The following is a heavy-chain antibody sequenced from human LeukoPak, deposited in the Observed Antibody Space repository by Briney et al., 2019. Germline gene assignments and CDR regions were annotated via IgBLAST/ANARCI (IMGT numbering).Heavy chain of an antibody. Sequence: GGSLRLSCAASGFTFSSYATHWVRQAPGKGLEWVAVISYDGSNKYYADSVKGRFTISRDNSKNTLYLQMNSLRAEDTAVYYCARGSTGTRYYYYGMAVWGQGTTVTVSS. CDR1: GFTFSSYA. D-gene: IGHD1-1*01. J-gene: IGHJ6*02. CDR3: ARGSTGTRYYYYGMAV. V-gene: IGHV3-30-3*01. CDR2: ISYDGSNK.